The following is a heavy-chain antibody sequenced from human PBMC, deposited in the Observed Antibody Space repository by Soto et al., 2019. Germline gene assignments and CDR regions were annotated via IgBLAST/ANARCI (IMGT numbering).Heavy chain of an antibody. V-gene: IGHV3-23*01. D-gene: IGHD3-3*01. Sequence: EVQLLESGGGLIQPGGSLRLSCVASGFTFGSYAMNWVRQAPGRELEWVSAISGDGAVTYFGDSVKGRFTVSRDNSQNTLSLQMNSLGAEDAAAYYCARIRSFYAVDVWGQGTKVTVSS. CDR3: ARIRSFYAVDV. J-gene: IGHJ6*02. CDR2: ISGDGAVT. CDR1: GFTFGSYA.